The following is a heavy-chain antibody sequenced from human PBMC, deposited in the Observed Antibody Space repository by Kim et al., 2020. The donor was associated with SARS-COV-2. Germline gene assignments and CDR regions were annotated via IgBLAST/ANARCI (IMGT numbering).Heavy chain of an antibody. V-gene: IGHV4-4*07. J-gene: IGHJ4*02. CDR2: IYTSGST. CDR3: ARVARYCSGGSCYSRWVDY. Sequence: SETLSLTCTVSGGSISSYYWSWIRQPAGKGLEWIGRIYTSGSTNYNPSLKSRVTMSVDTSKNQFSLKLSSVTAADTAVYYCARVARYCSGGSCYSRWVDYWGQGTLVTVSS. D-gene: IGHD2-15*01. CDR1: GGSISSYY.